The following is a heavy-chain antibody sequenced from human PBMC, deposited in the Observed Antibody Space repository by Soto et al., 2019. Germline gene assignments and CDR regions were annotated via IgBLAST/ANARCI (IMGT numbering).Heavy chain of an antibody. CDR1: GGSISSYY. CDR2: IYYSGST. CDR3: ARVRDFWSGYYTRTWGSRVYYYMDV. V-gene: IGHV4-59*01. J-gene: IGHJ6*03. Sequence: PSETLSLTCTVSGGSISSYYWSWIRQPPGKGLEWIGDIYYSGSTNYNPSLKSRVTISVDTSKNQFSLKLSSVTAADTAVYYCARVRDFWSGYYTRTWGSRVYYYMDVWGKGTTVTVSS. D-gene: IGHD3-3*01.